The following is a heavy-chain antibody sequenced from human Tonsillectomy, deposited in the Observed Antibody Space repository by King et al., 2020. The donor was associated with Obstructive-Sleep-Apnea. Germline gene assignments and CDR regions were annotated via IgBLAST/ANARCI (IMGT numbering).Heavy chain of an antibody. CDR2: ISSSGRTI. J-gene: IGHJ5*02. CDR1: GFTFSDYY. V-gene: IGHV3-11*01. D-gene: IGHD2-15*01. Sequence: QLVQSGGGLVKPGGSLRLSCAASGFTFSDYYMSWIRQAPGKGLEWVSYISSSGRTIYYADSVKGRFTISRDNAKNSLYLQMNSLRAEDTAVYYCARGGYCSGGSCYLGYNWFDPWGQGTLVTVSS. CDR3: ARGGYCSGGSCYLGYNWFDP.